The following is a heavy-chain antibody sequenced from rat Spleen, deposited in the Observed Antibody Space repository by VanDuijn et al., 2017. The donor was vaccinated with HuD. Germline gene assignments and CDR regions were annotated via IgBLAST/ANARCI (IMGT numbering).Heavy chain of an antibody. D-gene: IGHD5-1*01. V-gene: IGHV5-29*01. CDR2: LSYDGHTT. Sequence: EVQLVESGGGLVQPGRSLKLSCAASGFTFSHYGMAWVRQAPTKGLEWVATLSYDGHTTYYRDSVKGRFTISRDNAKSTLYLQMDSLRSEDTAIYYCARHGLTGSGWFAYWGQGVMVTVSS. J-gene: IGHJ2*01. CDR3: ARHGLTGSGWFAY. CDR1: GFTFSHYG.